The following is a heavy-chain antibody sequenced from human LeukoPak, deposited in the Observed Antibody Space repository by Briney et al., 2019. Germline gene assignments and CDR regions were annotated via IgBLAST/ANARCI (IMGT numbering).Heavy chain of an antibody. Sequence: SETLSLTCTVSGYSISSGYYWGWIRQPPGKGLEWIGYIYHTGSTSYSPSLKSRVTISADTSQNQFSLKLSSVTAADTAVYYCASRKLGNDYWGQGPRVTVSS. J-gene: IGHJ4*02. CDR1: GYSISSGYY. V-gene: IGHV4-38-2*02. CDR2: IYHTGST. CDR3: ASRKLGNDY. D-gene: IGHD7-27*01.